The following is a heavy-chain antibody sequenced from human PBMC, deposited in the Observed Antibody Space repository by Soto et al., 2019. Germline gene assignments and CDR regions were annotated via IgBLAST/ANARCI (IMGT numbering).Heavy chain of an antibody. V-gene: IGHV3-53*04. J-gene: IGHJ3*02. CDR1: GFSVSATKY. Sequence: EVQLVESGGGLVQPGGSLRLSCVASGFSVSATKYMNWLRQAPDKGLEWVSVIYSGGTYYYADSVKGRFTISRHDSKNTLYLQMDSLRAEDTAVYFCAGANHLNAFDMWGQGTMVTVSS. CDR3: AGANHLNAFDM. CDR2: IYSGGTY.